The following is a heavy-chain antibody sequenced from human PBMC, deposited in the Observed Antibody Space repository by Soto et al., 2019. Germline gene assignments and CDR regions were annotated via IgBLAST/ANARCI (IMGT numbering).Heavy chain of an antibody. CDR3: ARSATTVTTDYMDV. CDR1: GYTFTGYY. Sequence: ASVKVSCKASGYTFTGYYMHWVRQAPGQGLEWMGWINPNSGGTNYAQKFQGWVTMTRDTSISTAYMELSRLRSDDTAVYYCARSATTVTTDYMDVWGKGTTVTVSS. J-gene: IGHJ6*03. D-gene: IGHD4-17*01. V-gene: IGHV1-2*04. CDR2: INPNSGGT.